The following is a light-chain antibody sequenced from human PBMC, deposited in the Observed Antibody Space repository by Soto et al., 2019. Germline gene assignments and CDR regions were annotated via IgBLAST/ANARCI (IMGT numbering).Light chain of an antibody. CDR1: QSVSGDY. CDR3: QQANSFPIT. V-gene: IGKV3-20*01. Sequence: VLTQSPGTLSLSAGQRATLSCRASQSVSGDYIAWYQQKSGQAPRLLIYGASNRATDIPDRFSGSGSGIDFALTISSLQPEDFATYYCQQANSFPITFGQGTRLEIK. J-gene: IGKJ5*01. CDR2: GAS.